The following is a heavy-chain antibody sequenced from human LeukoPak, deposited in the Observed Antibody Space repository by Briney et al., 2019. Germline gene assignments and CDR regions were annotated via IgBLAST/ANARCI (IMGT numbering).Heavy chain of an antibody. J-gene: IGHJ4*02. Sequence: GGSLRLSCAASGFTFSSYAMSLVRQAPGKGLEWVSAISGSGGSTYYADSVKGRFTISRDNSKNTLYLQMNSLRAEDTAVYYCAKDLYDSSGYYYLFDYWGQGTLVTVSS. CDR1: GFTFSSYA. D-gene: IGHD3-22*01. CDR3: AKDLYDSSGYYYLFDY. V-gene: IGHV3-23*01. CDR2: ISGSGGST.